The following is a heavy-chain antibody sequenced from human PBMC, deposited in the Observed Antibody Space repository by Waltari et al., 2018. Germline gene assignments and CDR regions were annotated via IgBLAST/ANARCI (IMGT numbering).Heavy chain of an antibody. CDR2: IYHSGST. J-gene: IGHJ4*02. D-gene: IGHD6-19*01. CDR1: GYSLSSGYY. CDR3: ARDPGGSGWRHFDY. V-gene: IGHV4-38-2*02. Sequence: QVQLQESGPGLVKPSETLSLTCAVSGYSLSSGYYRGWTRPPPGKGLEWIGSIYHSGSTYYNPSLKSRVTISVDTSKNQFSLKLSSVTAADTAVYYCARDPGGSGWRHFDYWGQGTLVTVSS.